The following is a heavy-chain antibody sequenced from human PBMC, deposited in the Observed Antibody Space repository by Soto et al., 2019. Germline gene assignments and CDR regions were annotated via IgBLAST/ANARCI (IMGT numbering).Heavy chain of an antibody. D-gene: IGHD3-3*01. CDR1: GYTFTSYD. J-gene: IGHJ3*02. Sequence: SVKLSCKTSGYTFTSYDINCVLQTNGQGLEWMGWMNPNSGNTGYAQKFQGRVTMTRNTSISTAYMELSSLRSEDTAVYYCAISNSGIKIFGVVREAEDAFDIWGQGTMVT. CDR2: MNPNSGNT. CDR3: AISNSGIKIFGVVREAEDAFDI. V-gene: IGHV1-8*01.